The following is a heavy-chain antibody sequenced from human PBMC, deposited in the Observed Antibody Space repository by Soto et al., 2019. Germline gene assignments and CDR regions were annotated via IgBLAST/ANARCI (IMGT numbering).Heavy chain of an antibody. CDR2: ILPIFDIA. Sequence: GASVKVSCKASGGTFSNYAINWVRQAPGQGLEWVGGILPIFDIANYAQKFQGRVTITADESTSTAYMELSRLRSEDTAMYYCGRGGVDALDIWGQGTMVTVSS. CDR3: GRGGVDALDI. D-gene: IGHD2-8*01. CDR1: GGTFSNYA. J-gene: IGHJ3*02. V-gene: IGHV1-69*13.